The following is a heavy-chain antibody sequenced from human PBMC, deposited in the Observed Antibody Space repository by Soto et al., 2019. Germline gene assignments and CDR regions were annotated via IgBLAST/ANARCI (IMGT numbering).Heavy chain of an antibody. Sequence: GGSLRLSCVGSGFTLSRSEMNWVRYTPGKGLEWLSYIGRSGETIYYADSVKGRFTISRDNAKSSLFLQMNGLRDEDTGIYYCARDSRVGGPRRSTFYYCGRRTLGSGS. D-gene: IGHD2-2*01. CDR1: GFTLSRSE. V-gene: IGHV3-48*03. J-gene: IGHJ4*02. CDR2: IGRSGETI. CDR3: ARDSRVGGPRRSTFYY.